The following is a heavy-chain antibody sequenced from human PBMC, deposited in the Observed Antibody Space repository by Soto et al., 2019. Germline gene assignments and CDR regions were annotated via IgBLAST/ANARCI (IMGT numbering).Heavy chain of an antibody. CDR1: GFAFSSYG. CDR3: VSDRGYGHASVPYS. J-gene: IGHJ4*02. V-gene: IGHV3-30*03. Sequence: QAQLVESGGGVVQPGRSLRLSCAASGFAFSSYGMHWVRQAPGTGLEWVAVISYDGSLQYYADSVKGRLTISRDNSKNMVLRQMSSLRAEETSVYYCVSDRGYGHASVPYSWGQGTLVSVSS. D-gene: IGHD5-18*01. CDR2: ISYDGSLQ.